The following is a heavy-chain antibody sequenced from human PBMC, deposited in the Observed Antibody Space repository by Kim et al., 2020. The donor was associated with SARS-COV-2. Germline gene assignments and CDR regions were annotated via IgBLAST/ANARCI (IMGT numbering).Heavy chain of an antibody. CDR3: ARDKYYDFWSGAVWYYYGMDV. CDR2: ISAYNGNT. D-gene: IGHD3-3*01. V-gene: IGHV1-18*01. J-gene: IGHJ6*02. CDR1: GYTFTSYG. Sequence: ASVKVSCKASGYTFTSYGISWVRQAPGQGLEWMGWISAYNGNTNYAQKLQGRVTMTTDTSTSTAYMELRSLRSDDTAVYYCARDKYYDFWSGAVWYYYGMDVWGQGTTVTVSS.